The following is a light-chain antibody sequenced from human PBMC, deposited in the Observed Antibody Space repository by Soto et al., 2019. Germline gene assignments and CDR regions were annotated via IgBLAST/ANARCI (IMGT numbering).Light chain of an antibody. J-gene: IGKJ5*01. V-gene: IGKV3D-15*01. CDR3: QQYNNWPPIT. Sequence: EIEMTQSPATLSLAPGERVTLSCRASESVSTNLAWYQQKAGQAPRLLIYGASTRATGIPDRFSGSGSGTEFTLTISSLQSEDFAVYYCQQYNNWPPITFGQGTRLEIK. CDR2: GAS. CDR1: ESVSTN.